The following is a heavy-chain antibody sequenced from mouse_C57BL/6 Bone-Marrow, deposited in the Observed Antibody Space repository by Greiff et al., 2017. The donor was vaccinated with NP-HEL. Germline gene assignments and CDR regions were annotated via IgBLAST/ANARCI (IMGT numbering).Heavy chain of an antibody. CDR2: IHPNNGGT. CDR1: GYTFTDYN. J-gene: IGHJ3*01. Sequence: VQLQQSGPELVKPGASVKMSCKASGYTFTDYNMHWVKQSHGKSLEWIGYIHPNNGGTSYNQKFKGKATLTVNQSSSTAYMELRSLTSEDSAVYYCARRGIYYGSSPWFAYWGQGTLVTVSA. V-gene: IGHV1-22*01. D-gene: IGHD1-1*01. CDR3: ARRGIYYGSSPWFAY.